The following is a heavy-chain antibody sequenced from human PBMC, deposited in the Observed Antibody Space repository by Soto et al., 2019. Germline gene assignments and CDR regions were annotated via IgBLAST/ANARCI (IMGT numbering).Heavy chain of an antibody. Sequence: PSETLSVTCTVSGGSISSYDWSWIRQPPGKGLEWIGYIYYSGSTNYNPSLKSRVTISVDTSKNQFSLKLSSVTAADTAVYYCARRATTDYYYYYYYMDVWGKGTTVTVSS. CDR1: GGSISSYD. J-gene: IGHJ6*03. CDR3: ARRATTDYYYYYYYMDV. V-gene: IGHV4-59*08. CDR2: IYYSGST. D-gene: IGHD1-1*01.